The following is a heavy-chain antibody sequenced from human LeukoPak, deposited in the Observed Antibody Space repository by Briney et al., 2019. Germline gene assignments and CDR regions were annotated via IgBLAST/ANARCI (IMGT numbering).Heavy chain of an antibody. V-gene: IGHV3-74*01. Sequence: PGGSLRLSCAASGFTFSRYWMHWVRQGPGKGLVWVSRINSDGSCTSYADSVKGRFTISRDNAKNTLYLQMNSLRAEDTAVYYCARERVMYYYGAGSPDYWGQGTLVTVSS. CDR3: ARERVMYYYGAGSPDY. J-gene: IGHJ4*02. D-gene: IGHD3-10*01. CDR2: INSDGSCT. CDR1: GFTFSRYW.